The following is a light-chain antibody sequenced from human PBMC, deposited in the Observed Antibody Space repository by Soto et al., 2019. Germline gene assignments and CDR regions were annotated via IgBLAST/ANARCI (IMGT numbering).Light chain of an antibody. J-gene: IGLJ1*01. Sequence: QSALTQPASVSGSPGQSITISCTGTSSDVGGYNYVSWYQQHPGKAPKLMIYEVSYRPSGVSNRFSGSKSGNTASLTITGLQAEDEADYYCNSYTSSSTLDYVFGTGTKVTVL. CDR3: NSYTSSSTLDYV. CDR1: SSDVGGYNY. V-gene: IGLV2-14*01. CDR2: EVS.